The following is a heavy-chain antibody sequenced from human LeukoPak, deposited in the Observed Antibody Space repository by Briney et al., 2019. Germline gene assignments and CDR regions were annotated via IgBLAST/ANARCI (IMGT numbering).Heavy chain of an antibody. Sequence: PSETLSLTCTVSGGSISSYYWRWVRQPPGKGLEWIGYIYYSGSTNYNPSLKSRVTISVDTSKNQFSLKLSSVTAADTAVYYCARGEMATIGGPDAFDIWGQGTMVTVSS. V-gene: IGHV4-59*01. J-gene: IGHJ3*02. CDR2: IYYSGST. CDR3: ARGEMATIGGPDAFDI. CDR1: GGSISSYY. D-gene: IGHD5-24*01.